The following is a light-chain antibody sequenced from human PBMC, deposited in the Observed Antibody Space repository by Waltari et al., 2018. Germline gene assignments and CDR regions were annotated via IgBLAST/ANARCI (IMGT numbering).Light chain of an antibody. CDR2: DAS. Sequence: EIVLTQSPATLSLSRGERATLSCRASQSVSYYLAWYQQRPGQAPRLLIYDASSRATGIPARFSGSGSETDFTLTISSLEPEDFAVYYCQQRRTWPLTFGGGTKVEI. J-gene: IGKJ4*01. V-gene: IGKV3-11*01. CDR1: QSVSYY. CDR3: QQRRTWPLT.